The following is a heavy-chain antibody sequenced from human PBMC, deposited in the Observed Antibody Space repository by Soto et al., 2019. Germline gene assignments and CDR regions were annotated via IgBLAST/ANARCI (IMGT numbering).Heavy chain of an antibody. J-gene: IGHJ4*02. CDR3: ACLYNWNGWSDY. D-gene: IGHD1-20*01. V-gene: IGHV4-4*07. CDR2: IYSSGST. Sequence: QVQLQESGPGLVKPSETLSLTCTVSGVSITRYYWSWIRQPAGKGLEWIGRIYSSGSTNYNPSLKSRVTMSIDTSKNPFSLKLSSVTAADTAVYYCACLYNWNGWSDYWGQGTLVTVSS. CDR1: GVSITRYY.